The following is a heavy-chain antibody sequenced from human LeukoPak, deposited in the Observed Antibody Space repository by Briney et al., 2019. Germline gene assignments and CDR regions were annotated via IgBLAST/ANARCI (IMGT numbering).Heavy chain of an antibody. CDR2: INHSGST. D-gene: IGHD2-15*01. CDR3: ARVNRYKDIVVVVAAPQPDYYFDY. J-gene: IGHJ4*02. V-gene: IGHV4-34*01. Sequence: SETLSLTCAVYGGSFSGYYWSWIRQPPGKGLEWIGEINHSGSTNYNPSLKSRVTISVDTSKNQFSLKLSYVTAADTAVYYCARVNRYKDIVVVVAAPQPDYYFDYWGQGTLVTVSS. CDR1: GGSFSGYY.